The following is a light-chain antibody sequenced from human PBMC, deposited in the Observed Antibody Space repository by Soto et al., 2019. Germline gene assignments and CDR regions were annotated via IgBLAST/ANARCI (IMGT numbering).Light chain of an antibody. CDR2: KAS. Sequence: DIQMTQSPSTLSASVGDRVTITCRASQSISSWLAWYQQKPGRAPKLLIYKASSLETGVPSRFSGSASGTEFTLIISSLQPDDFVSYYCLQYGSSSPWTFGQGTKVEIK. CDR3: LQYGSSSPWT. CDR1: QSISSW. V-gene: IGKV1-5*03. J-gene: IGKJ1*01.